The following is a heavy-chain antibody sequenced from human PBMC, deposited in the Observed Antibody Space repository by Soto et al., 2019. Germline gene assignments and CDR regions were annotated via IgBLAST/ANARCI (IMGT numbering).Heavy chain of an antibody. Sequence: GGSLRLSCSASGFTPSNGLVHWVRQSPGKGLVWVSRISADGSDTAYAASVKGRFTISRDTARNTVYLQLSSLRVDDTAVYYCPSTDPSGPWRSLGQGTLVTVSS. CDR2: ISADGSDT. CDR3: PSTDPSGPWRS. CDR1: GFTPSNGL. V-gene: IGHV3-74*01. D-gene: IGHD5-12*01. J-gene: IGHJ5*02.